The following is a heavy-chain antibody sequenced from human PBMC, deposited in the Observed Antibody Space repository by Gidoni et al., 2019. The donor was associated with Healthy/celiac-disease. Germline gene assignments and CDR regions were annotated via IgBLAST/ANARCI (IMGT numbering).Heavy chain of an antibody. CDR2: IIPIFGTA. CDR1: GGTFSSYA. V-gene: IGHV1-69*12. Sequence: QVQLVQSGAEVKKPGSSVKVSCKASGGTFSSYAISWVRQAPGQGLEWMGGIIPIFGTANYAQKFQGRVTSTADESTSTAYMELSSLRSEDTAVYYCARRVYTLSRPGAPEKNYYYGMDVWGQGTTVTVSS. D-gene: IGHD3-16*01. J-gene: IGHJ6*02. CDR3: ARRVYTLSRPGAPEKNYYYGMDV.